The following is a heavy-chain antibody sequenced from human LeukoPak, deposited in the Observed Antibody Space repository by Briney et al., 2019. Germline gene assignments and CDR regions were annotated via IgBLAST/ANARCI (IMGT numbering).Heavy chain of an antibody. D-gene: IGHD3-22*01. J-gene: IGHJ5*02. CDR1: GFTFSSYR. CDR3: AKADDSSGYSQFS. V-gene: IGHV3-30*02. Sequence: GGSLRLSCAASGFTFSSYRIHCVRQAPGKGLEWVAFIRYDGSNKYYADSVKGRFTISRDNSKNTLYLQMNSLRAEDTAVYYCAKADDSSGYSQFSWGQGTLVTVSS. CDR2: IRYDGSNK.